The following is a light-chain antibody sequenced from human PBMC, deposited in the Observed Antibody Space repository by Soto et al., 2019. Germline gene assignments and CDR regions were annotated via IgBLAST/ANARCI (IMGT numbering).Light chain of an antibody. Sequence: QSALTQPASVSGSPGQSITISCTGTSSDVGGYNYVSWYQQHPGKAPKLMIYDVNNRPSGVSNRFSGSKSGNTASLTISGLQAEDESYYNCTSYTGRSPYVVFGGGTKLTVL. J-gene: IGLJ2*01. V-gene: IGLV2-14*01. CDR3: TSYTGRSPYVV. CDR2: DVN. CDR1: SSDVGGYNY.